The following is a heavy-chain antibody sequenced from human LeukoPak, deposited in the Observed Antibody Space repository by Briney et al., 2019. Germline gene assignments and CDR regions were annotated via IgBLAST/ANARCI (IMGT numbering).Heavy chain of an antibody. CDR1: GYTFTSYG. CDR3: ASSRGITGTSYYYYGMDV. J-gene: IGHJ6*02. CDR2: ISAYNGNT. Sequence: ASVKVSCKASGYTFTSYGISWVRQAPGQGLEWMGWISAYNGNTNYAQKLQGRVTITADKSTSTAYMELSSLRSEDTAVYYCASSRGITGTSYYYYGMDVWGQGTTVTASS. V-gene: IGHV1-18*01. D-gene: IGHD1-7*01.